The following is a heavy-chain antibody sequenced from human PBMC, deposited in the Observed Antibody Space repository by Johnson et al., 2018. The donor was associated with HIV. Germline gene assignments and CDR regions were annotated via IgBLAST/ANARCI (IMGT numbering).Heavy chain of an antibody. V-gene: IGHV3-30-3*01. Sequence: QVQLVESGGGVVQPGRSLRLSCAVSGFTFSSYAMHWVRQAPGEGLEWVAVISYDGSNKYYADSVKGRFTISRDNAKNSLYLQMNSLRAEDTALYYCARGVRSGYYSNAFDVWGQGTMATVSS. CDR2: ISYDGSNK. CDR1: GFTFSSYA. CDR3: ARGVRSGYYSNAFDV. J-gene: IGHJ3*01. D-gene: IGHD3-22*01.